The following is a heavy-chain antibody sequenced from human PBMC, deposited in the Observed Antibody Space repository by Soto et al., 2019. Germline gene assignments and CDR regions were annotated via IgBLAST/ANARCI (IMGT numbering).Heavy chain of an antibody. J-gene: IGHJ4*02. CDR2: IWYDGSNK. V-gene: IGHV3-33*06. CDR3: AKDGDFWGGYYKHRGFDC. Sequence: VGSLRLSCAASGFTFSSYGMHWVRQAPGKGLEWVAVIWYDGSNKYYADSVKGRFTISRDNSKNTLYLQMNSLRAEDTAIYYCAKDGDFWGGYYKHRGFDCWGRGTLVTVSS. CDR1: GFTFSSYG. D-gene: IGHD3-3*01.